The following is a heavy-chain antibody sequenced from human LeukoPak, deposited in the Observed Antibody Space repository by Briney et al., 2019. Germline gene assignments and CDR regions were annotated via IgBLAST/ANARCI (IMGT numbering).Heavy chain of an antibody. CDR3: AREDPRTKVPEGMDV. D-gene: IGHD4/OR15-4a*01. CDR1: GGSISHYY. V-gene: IGHV4-59*01. Sequence: PSETLSLTCTVSGGSISHYYWSWIRQPPGKGREGSGYIYYSGTTNYNPSLKSRVTISVDTSKNQFSLKLNSVTAADTAVYYCAREDPRTKVPEGMDVWGRGTTVTVSS. J-gene: IGHJ6*02. CDR2: IYYSGTT.